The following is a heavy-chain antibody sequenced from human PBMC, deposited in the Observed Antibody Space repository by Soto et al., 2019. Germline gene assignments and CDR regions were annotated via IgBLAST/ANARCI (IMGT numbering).Heavy chain of an antibody. CDR2: IIPIFGTA. CDR1: GGTFSSYA. V-gene: IGHV1-69*01. Sequence: QVQLVQSGAEVKKPGSSVKVSCKASGGTFSSYAISWVRQAPGQGLEWMGGIIPIFGTANYAQKFQGRVTISADESTSTAYMELGSLRSEDTAVYYCSRDKGVDSSGWPLGAFDIWGQGKMVTVSS. J-gene: IGHJ3*02. D-gene: IGHD6-19*01. CDR3: SRDKGVDSSGWPLGAFDI.